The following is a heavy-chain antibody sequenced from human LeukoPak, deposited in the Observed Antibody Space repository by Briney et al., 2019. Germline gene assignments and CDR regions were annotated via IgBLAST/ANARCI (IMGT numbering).Heavy chain of an antibody. V-gene: IGHV1-2*02. J-gene: IGHJ3*02. CDR2: INPSTGGT. CDR3: ARAGLWDYSDSSGYHNGAFGI. CDR1: AYTFTDYY. D-gene: IGHD3-22*01. Sequence: GASVKVSCKASAYTFTDYYMHWVRQAPGQGLEWMGWINPSTGGTNYAQKFQGRVTMTRDTSITTAFMELSSLRSDDTAVYYCARAGLWDYSDSSGYHNGAFGIWGQGTMVTVSS.